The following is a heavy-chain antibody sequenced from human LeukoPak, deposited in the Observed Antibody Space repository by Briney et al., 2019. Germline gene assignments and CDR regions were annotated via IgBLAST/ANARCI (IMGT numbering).Heavy chain of an antibody. Sequence: GGSLRLSCAASGFTLSGYVMHWVRQAPGKGPESVSAISPDGSTTYYAHSVKGRFTISRDNSKNMLYLQMGSLTTEDMAVYYCARENPQGGSDYWGQGALVTVSS. J-gene: IGHJ4*02. V-gene: IGHV3-64*01. CDR1: GFTLSGYV. D-gene: IGHD5-12*01. CDR3: ARENPQGGSDY. CDR2: ISPDGSTT.